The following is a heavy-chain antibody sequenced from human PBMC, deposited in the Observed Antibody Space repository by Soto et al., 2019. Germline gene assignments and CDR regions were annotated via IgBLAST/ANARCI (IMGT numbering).Heavy chain of an antibody. Sequence: GGSLRLSCADSGFTFSSYAMHWVRQAPGKGLEWVAIISYDGSIKYYADSVKGRFTISRDNSKNTLYLQMNSLRAEDTAVYYCARDLSGYGYDYWGQGTLVTVSS. J-gene: IGHJ4*02. CDR2: ISYDGSIK. CDR3: ARDLSGYGYDY. CDR1: GFTFSSYA. V-gene: IGHV3-30*04. D-gene: IGHD5-18*01.